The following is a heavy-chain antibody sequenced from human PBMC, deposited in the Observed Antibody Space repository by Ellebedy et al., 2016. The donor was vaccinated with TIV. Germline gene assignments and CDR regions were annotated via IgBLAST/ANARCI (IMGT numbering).Heavy chain of an antibody. Sequence: AASVKVSCKASGYTFTSYGISWVRQAPGQGLEWMGWISAYNGNTNYAQKLQGRVTMTTDTSTSTAYMELRSLRSDDTAVYYCARELTGYDINWFDPWGQGTLVTVSS. CDR2: ISAYNGNT. V-gene: IGHV1-18*04. CDR1: GYTFTSYG. CDR3: ARELTGYDINWFDP. J-gene: IGHJ5*02. D-gene: IGHD5-12*01.